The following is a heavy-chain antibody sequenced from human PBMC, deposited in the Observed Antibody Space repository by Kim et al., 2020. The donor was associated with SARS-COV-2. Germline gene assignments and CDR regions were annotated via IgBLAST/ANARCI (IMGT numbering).Heavy chain of an antibody. Sequence: NRTRKSRVTISVATSKNQFSLKLSSVTAADTAVYYCARESAAINYYGMDVWGQGTTVTVSS. D-gene: IGHD2-2*01. V-gene: IGHV4-30-2*04. CDR3: ARESAAINYYGMDV. J-gene: IGHJ6*02.